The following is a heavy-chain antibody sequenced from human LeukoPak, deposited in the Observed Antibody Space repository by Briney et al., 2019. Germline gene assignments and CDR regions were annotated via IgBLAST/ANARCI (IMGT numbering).Heavy chain of an antibody. Sequence: PGGSLRLSCVASGFTFSNYGIHWVRQAPGKGLEWLSFIWYDGTNKYYADSVKGRFTISRDNSKNTLYLQMSSLRTEDTAVYYCAKGQSGTYYPFDYWGQGTLVTVSS. J-gene: IGHJ4*02. V-gene: IGHV3-30*02. CDR1: GFTFSNYG. CDR2: IWYDGTNK. CDR3: AKGQSGTYYPFDY. D-gene: IGHD1-26*01.